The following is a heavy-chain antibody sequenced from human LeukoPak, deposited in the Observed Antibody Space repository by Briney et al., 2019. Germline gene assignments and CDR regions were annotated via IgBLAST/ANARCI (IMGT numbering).Heavy chain of an antibody. J-gene: IGHJ4*02. CDR1: GGSISSHY. V-gene: IGHV4-59*11. Sequence: SETLSLTCTVSGGSISSHYWSWIRQTPGKGLEWIGYISYSGSTTYNTSLKSRVTISVDTSKNQFSLKLSSVTAADTAVYYYASGRGMVIDYWGQGTLVTVSS. D-gene: IGHD3-3*01. CDR2: ISYSGST. CDR3: ASGRGMVIDY.